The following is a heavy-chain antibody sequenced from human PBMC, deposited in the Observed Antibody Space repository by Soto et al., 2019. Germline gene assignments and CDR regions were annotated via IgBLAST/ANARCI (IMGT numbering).Heavy chain of an antibody. CDR1: GSTFTNYG. V-gene: IGHV1-18*04. D-gene: IGHD3-3*01. J-gene: IGHJ4*02. Sequence: ASVKVSCKASGSTFTNYGISWVRQAPGQGLERMGWISAYNGNTNSAKNLPGRVPMTTDTSTSTAYMDLRSLRSDDTAVYYCARVDVLRFLEWLIWGQGTLDTVSS. CDR3: ARVDVLRFLEWLI. CDR2: ISAYNGNT.